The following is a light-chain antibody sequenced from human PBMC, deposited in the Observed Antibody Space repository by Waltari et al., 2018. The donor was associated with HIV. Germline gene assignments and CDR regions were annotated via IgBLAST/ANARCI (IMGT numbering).Light chain of an antibody. V-gene: IGLV5-45*02. CDR1: SGINVGTYS. CDR3: MIWHSSAVV. J-gene: IGLJ2*01. CDR2: YKSDSDK. Sequence: QAVLTQPYSLSASPGASASLNCTLRSGINVGTYSIYWYQQKPGSPPQYLLRYKSDSDKQQGSGVPSRFSGSKDASANAGILLISGLQSEDEADYYCMIWHSSAVVFGGGTKLTVL.